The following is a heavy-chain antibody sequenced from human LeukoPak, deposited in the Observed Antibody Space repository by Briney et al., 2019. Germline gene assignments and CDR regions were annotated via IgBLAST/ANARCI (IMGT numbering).Heavy chain of an antibody. V-gene: IGHV3-74*01. Sequence: PGGSLRLSCEASGLTFSSSWMHWVRQAPGKGLVWVSRINNDGTKISYADSVKGRFTISRDNAKNTLYLQMNSLRAEDTAVYYCARVSGLGMNEYYQHWGQGTLVTVAS. D-gene: IGHD3-10*01. CDR1: GLTFSSSW. CDR3: ARVSGLGMNEYYQH. J-gene: IGHJ1*01. CDR2: INNDGTKI.